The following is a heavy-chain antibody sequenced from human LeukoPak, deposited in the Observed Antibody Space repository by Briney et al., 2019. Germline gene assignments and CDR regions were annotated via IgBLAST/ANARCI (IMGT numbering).Heavy chain of an antibody. CDR1: GFTFNTYW. D-gene: IGHD5-24*01. V-gene: IGHV3-23*01. Sequence: GGSLRLSCAASGFTFNTYWMHWVRQAPGKGLAWVSSISDSGRNTNYADSVKGRFTISRDNAKNSLYLQVNSLRVEDTAVYYCAKRPDGYNYFFDYWGQGTLVTVSS. CDR3: AKRPDGYNYFFDY. J-gene: IGHJ4*02. CDR2: ISDSGRNT.